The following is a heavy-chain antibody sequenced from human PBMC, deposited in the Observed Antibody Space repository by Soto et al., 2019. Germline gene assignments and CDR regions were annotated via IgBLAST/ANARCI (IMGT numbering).Heavy chain of an antibody. D-gene: IGHD3-16*01. V-gene: IGHV3-30*05. CDR2: TSYDGSNK. CDR3: ARWGTTGGLDV. Sequence: QVQLVESGGGVVQPGTSLRLSCVGSGFTFRSYVIHWVRQAPGKGLEWVALTSYDGSNKYYDDSVKGRFTISRDNSRNTVDLHIDSLRLEGTALYYCARWGTTGGLDVWGKGTLVSVSS. CDR1: GFTFRSYV. J-gene: IGHJ4*02.